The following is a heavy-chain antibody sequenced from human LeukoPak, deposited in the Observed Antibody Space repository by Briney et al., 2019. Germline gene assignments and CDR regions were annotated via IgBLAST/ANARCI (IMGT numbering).Heavy chain of an antibody. CDR3: ARDRIVVVPAAEWWFGELPLDY. Sequence: GASVKVSCKASGYTFTSYGISWVRQAPGQGLEWMGWISAYNGNTNYAQKLQGRVTMTTDTSTSTAYMELRSLRSDDTAVYYCARDRIVVVPAAEWWFGELPLDYWGQGTLVTVSS. CDR1: GYTFTSYG. D-gene: IGHD2-2*01. V-gene: IGHV1-18*01. CDR2: ISAYNGNT. J-gene: IGHJ4*02.